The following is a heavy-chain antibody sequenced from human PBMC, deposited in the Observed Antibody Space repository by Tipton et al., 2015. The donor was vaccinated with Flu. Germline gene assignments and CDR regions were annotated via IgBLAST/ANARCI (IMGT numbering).Heavy chain of an antibody. J-gene: IGHJ6*02. CDR3: ARNYYDSSGYGMDV. D-gene: IGHD3-22*01. Sequence: SLRLSCEASGFTFRTYWMNWVRQAPGKGLEWVSSISSSSSYIYHADSMKGRFTISRDNAKNSLYLQVNSLRAEDTAVYYCARNYYDSSGYGMDVWGQGTTVTVSS. CDR2: ISSSSSYI. V-gene: IGHV3-21*01. CDR1: GFTFRTYW.